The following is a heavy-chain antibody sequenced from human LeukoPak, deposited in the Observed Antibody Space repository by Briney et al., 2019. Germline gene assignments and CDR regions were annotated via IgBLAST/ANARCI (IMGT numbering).Heavy chain of an antibody. V-gene: IGHV1-18*01. CDR2: IGAYNGNT. CDR1: GYTFTSFG. CDR3: ARDQMNIAAAGAYFDY. J-gene: IGHJ4*02. Sequence: ASVKVSCKASGYTFTSFGLSWVRQAPGQGLGWMGWIGAYNGNTQYGQKLQGRVTMTTDTSMSTAYMELRSLRSDDAAVYYCARDQMNIAAAGAYFDYWGQGTPVTVSS. D-gene: IGHD6-13*01.